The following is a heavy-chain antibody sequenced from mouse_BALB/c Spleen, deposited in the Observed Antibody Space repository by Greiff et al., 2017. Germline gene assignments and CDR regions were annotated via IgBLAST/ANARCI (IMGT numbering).Heavy chain of an antibody. D-gene: IGHD3-3*01. CDR1: GFTFSDYY. J-gene: IGHJ4*01. CDR3: ARDPLPHSPSRAMDY. CDR2: ISDGGSYT. Sequence: EVHLVESGGGLVKPGGSLKLSCAASGFTFSDYYMYWVRQTPEKRLEWVATISDGGSYTYYPDSVKGRFTSSRDNAKNNLYLQMSSLKSEDTAMYYCARDPLPHSPSRAMDYWGQGTSVTVSS. V-gene: IGHV5-4*02.